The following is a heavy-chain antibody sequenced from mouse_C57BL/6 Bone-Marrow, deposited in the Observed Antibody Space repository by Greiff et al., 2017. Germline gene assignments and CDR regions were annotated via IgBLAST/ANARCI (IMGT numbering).Heavy chain of an antibody. CDR1: GFTFSSYT. Sequence: EVQVVESGGGLVKPGGSLKLSCAASGFTFSSYTMSWVRQTPEKRLEWVATISGGGGNTYYPDSVKGRFTISRDNAKNTLDLQKISLRSADTALYYCARWDGYRFAYWGQGPLVTVSA. D-gene: IGHD2-3*01. CDR3: ARWDGYRFAY. J-gene: IGHJ3*01. V-gene: IGHV5-9*01. CDR2: ISGGGGNT.